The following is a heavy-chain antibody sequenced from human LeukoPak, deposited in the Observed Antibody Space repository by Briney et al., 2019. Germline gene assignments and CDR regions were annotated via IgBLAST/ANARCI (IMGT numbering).Heavy chain of an antibody. CDR1: GGSISSYY. D-gene: IGHD5-18*01. CDR2: ISYSGSA. J-gene: IGHJ4*02. CDR3: ARGNGYLF. V-gene: IGHV4-59*01. Sequence: SETLSLTCTVSGGSISSYYWSWIRQPPGKGLEWIGYISYSGSANYNPSLKSRVIISVDTSKNQFSLKLSSVTAADTAVYYCARGNGYLFWGQGTLVTVSS.